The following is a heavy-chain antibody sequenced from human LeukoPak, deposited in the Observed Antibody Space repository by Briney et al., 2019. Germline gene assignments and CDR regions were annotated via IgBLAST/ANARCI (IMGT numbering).Heavy chain of an antibody. V-gene: IGHV3-23*01. Sequence: GGSLRLSCAASGFTFRSYAMSWVRQAPGKGLEWVSSISGSDGSTYYADSAKGRFTVSRDNAKNSLYLQMNSLRAEDTAVYYCAIDSSGYSSYWGQGTLVTVSS. CDR2: ISGSDGST. CDR3: AIDSSGYSSY. J-gene: IGHJ4*02. D-gene: IGHD3-22*01. CDR1: GFTFRSYA.